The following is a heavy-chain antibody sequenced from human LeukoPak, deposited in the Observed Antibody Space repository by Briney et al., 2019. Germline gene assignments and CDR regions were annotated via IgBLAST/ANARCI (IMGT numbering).Heavy chain of an antibody. Sequence: QPGGSLRLSCAASGFTFSTYAMSWVRQAPGKGLGWVSAISGSGGSTYYADSVKGRFTISRDNSKNTLYLQMNSLRAEDTAVYYCAKDRYSSGWYQVAFNVWGQGTMVTVSS. D-gene: IGHD6-19*01. CDR1: GFTFSTYA. V-gene: IGHV3-23*01. CDR2: ISGSGGST. CDR3: AKDRYSSGWYQVAFNV. J-gene: IGHJ3*01.